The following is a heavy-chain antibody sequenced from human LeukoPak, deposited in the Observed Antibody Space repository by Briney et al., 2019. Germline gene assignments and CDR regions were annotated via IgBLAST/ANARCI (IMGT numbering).Heavy chain of an antibody. CDR2: INWGSNHI. D-gene: IGHD6-19*01. V-gene: IGHV3-21*06. J-gene: IGHJ4*02. CDR3: ARDNSGWSRDY. CDR1: GFTFSGYS. Sequence: PGGSLRLSCAASGFTFSGYSMSWVRQAPGKGLEWVSSINWGSNHIYYADAVQGRFTISRDNAKNSLYLQMNSLRAEDTAIYYCARDNSGWSRDYWGQGTLVTVSS.